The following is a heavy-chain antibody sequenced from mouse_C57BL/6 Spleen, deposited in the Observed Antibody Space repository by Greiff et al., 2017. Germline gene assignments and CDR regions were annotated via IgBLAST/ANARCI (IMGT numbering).Heavy chain of an antibody. J-gene: IGHJ2*01. CDR3: ARSGYYGSSYGGYFDY. D-gene: IGHD1-1*01. Sequence: QVQLQQSGAELVRPGASVKLSCKASGYTFTDYYINWVKQRPGQGLEWIARIYPGSGNTYYNEKFKGKATLTAEKSSSTAYMQLSSLRSEDSAVYVCARSGYYGSSYGGYFDYWGQGTTLTVSS. V-gene: IGHV1-76*01. CDR2: IYPGSGNT. CDR1: GYTFTDYY.